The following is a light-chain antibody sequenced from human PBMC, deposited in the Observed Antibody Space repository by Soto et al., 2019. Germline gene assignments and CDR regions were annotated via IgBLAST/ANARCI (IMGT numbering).Light chain of an antibody. Sequence: EIVLTQSPATLSLSPGERATLSCRASQSVSSYLAWYQQKPGQAPRLLIYDASSRATGIPARFSGSGSGTDFTLTISSLEPEDFAVYYCQQGSNWPWTFGQGTKVEIK. J-gene: IGKJ1*01. CDR1: QSVSSY. CDR3: QQGSNWPWT. CDR2: DAS. V-gene: IGKV3-11*01.